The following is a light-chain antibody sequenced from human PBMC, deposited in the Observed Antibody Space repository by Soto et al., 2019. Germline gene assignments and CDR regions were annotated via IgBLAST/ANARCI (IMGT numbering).Light chain of an antibody. CDR3: QLYGISPH. CDR1: QSVSSSY. J-gene: IGKJ5*01. Sequence: EIVLTQSPATLSVSPGERATLSCRASQSVSSSYLAWYQQKPGQAPRLLIYGASSRATGIPDRFSGSASGTDFTLTINRLEPEDFAVYYCQLYGISPHFGQGTRLEIK. V-gene: IGKV3-20*01. CDR2: GAS.